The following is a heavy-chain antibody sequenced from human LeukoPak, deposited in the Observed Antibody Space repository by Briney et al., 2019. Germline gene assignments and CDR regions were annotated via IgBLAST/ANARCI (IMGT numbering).Heavy chain of an antibody. CDR3: ARDFTKGYDY. J-gene: IGHJ4*02. CDR1: GGSISSGGYY. Sequence: PSETLSLTCTVSGGSISSGGYYWSWIRQPAGKGLEWIGRIYTSGSTNYNPSLKSRVTISVDTSKNQFSLKLSSVTAADTAVYYCARDFTKGYDYWGQGTLVTVSS. CDR2: IYTSGST. D-gene: IGHD2-2*01. V-gene: IGHV4-61*02.